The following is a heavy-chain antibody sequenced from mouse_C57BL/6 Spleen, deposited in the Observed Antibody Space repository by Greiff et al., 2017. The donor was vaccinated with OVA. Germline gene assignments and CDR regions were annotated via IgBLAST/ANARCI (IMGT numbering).Heavy chain of an antibody. V-gene: IGHV1-50*01. CDR3: ARSGDLAWFAY. J-gene: IGHJ3*01. CDR2: IDPSDSYT. Sequence: QVQLQQPGAELVKPGASVKLSCKASGYTFTSYWMQWVKQRPGQGLEWIGEIDPSDSYTNYNQKFKGKATLTVDTSSSTAYMQLSSLTSEDSAVYYCARSGDLAWFAYWGQGTLVTVSA. CDR1: GYTFTSYW. D-gene: IGHD3-1*01.